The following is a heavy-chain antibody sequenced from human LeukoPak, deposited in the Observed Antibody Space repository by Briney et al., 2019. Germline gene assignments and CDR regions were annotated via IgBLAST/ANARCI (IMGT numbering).Heavy chain of an antibody. J-gene: IGHJ3*02. Sequence: PGGSLRPSCEGSGFTFSNYWMTWVRQAPEKGLEWVANIKPSGSEKHYADSVEGRFTISRDNAKNSLYLQMNSLRAEDTAVYYCARDLDTYVVLTAYDTFDIWGQGTMVTVSS. V-gene: IGHV3-7*01. CDR2: IKPSGSEK. CDR3: ARDLDTYVVLTAYDTFDI. CDR1: GFTFSNYW. D-gene: IGHD2-21*02.